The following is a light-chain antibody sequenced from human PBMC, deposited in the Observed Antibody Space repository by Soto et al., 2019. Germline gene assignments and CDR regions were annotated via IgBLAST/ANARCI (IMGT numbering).Light chain of an antibody. CDR2: DAS. Sequence: EIVLTQSPATLSLSPGERATLSCRASQSVSSYLAWYQQKPGQAPRLLIYDASNRATGSPARFSGSGSGTDFTLTISSLEAEDFAVYYCQQRSNWPLNFGGGTKVEIK. J-gene: IGKJ4*01. V-gene: IGKV3-11*01. CDR3: QQRSNWPLN. CDR1: QSVSSY.